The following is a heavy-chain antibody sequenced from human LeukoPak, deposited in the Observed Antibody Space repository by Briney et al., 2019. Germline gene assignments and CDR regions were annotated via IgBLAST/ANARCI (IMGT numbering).Heavy chain of an antibody. J-gene: IGHJ6*03. Sequence: PSETLSLTCTVSGGSISSYYWSWIRQPPGKGLEWIGYIYTSGSTNYNPSLKSRVTISVDTSKNQFSLKLSSVTAADTAVYYSARTYYDFWSGYGNYYYYYMDVWGKGTTVTVSS. V-gene: IGHV4-4*09. CDR1: GGSISSYY. CDR3: ARTYYDFWSGYGNYYYYYMDV. D-gene: IGHD3-3*01. CDR2: IYTSGST.